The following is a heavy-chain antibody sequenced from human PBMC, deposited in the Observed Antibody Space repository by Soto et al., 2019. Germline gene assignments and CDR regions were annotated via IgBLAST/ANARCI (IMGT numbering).Heavy chain of an antibody. CDR1: GFSLSTSGVG. V-gene: IGHV2-5*02. CDR2: IYWDDDK. J-gene: IGHJ4*02. Sequence: SGPTLVNPTQTLTLTCTFSGFSLSTSGVGVGWIRQPPGKALEWLALIYWDDDKRYSPSLKSRLTITKDTSKNQVVLTMTNMDPVDTATYYCAHTLYYYDSSGYHFLFDYWGQGTLVTVSS. D-gene: IGHD3-22*01. CDR3: AHTLYYYDSSGYHFLFDY.